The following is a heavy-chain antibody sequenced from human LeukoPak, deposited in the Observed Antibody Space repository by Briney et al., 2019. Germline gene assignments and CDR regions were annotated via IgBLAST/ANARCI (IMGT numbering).Heavy chain of an antibody. D-gene: IGHD3-22*01. CDR1: GYTFTSYG. CDR3: ARDSMIVVADFDY. J-gene: IGHJ4*02. CDR2: ISTYNGNT. Sequence: ASVKVSCKASGYTFTSYGISWVRQAPGQGLEWIGWISTYNGNTNYAQKLQGRVTMTTDTSTSTAYMELRSLRSDDTAVYYCARDSMIVVADFDYWGQGTLVPVSS. V-gene: IGHV1-18*01.